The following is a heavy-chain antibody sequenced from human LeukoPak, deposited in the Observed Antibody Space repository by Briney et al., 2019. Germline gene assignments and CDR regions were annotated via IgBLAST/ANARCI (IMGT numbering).Heavy chain of an antibody. V-gene: IGHV3-21*01. CDR2: VSSSSSYI. Sequence: GGSLRLSCAASGFTFSSYSMNWVRQAPGKGLEWVSSVSSSSSYIYYADSVKGRFTISRDNAKNSLYLQMNSLRAEDTAVYYCARGRQQLLKRYYFDYWGQGTLVTVSS. CDR1: GFTFSSYS. D-gene: IGHD6-13*01. CDR3: ARGRQQLLKRYYFDY. J-gene: IGHJ4*02.